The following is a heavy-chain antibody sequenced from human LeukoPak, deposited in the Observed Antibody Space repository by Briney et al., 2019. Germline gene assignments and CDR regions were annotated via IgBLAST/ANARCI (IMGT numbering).Heavy chain of an antibody. CDR2: IKQDGSEK. J-gene: IGHJ4*02. Sequence: GGSLRLSCAASGFPFSGYWMSWVRQAPGKELELVANIKQDGSEKYYVDSVKGRFTISRDNAKNSLYLQMNSLRAEDTAVYYCARDWSGSYYLSPYYFDYWGQGTLVTVSS. D-gene: IGHD6-13*01. V-gene: IGHV3-7*01. CDR3: ARDWSGSYYLSPYYFDY. CDR1: GFPFSGYW.